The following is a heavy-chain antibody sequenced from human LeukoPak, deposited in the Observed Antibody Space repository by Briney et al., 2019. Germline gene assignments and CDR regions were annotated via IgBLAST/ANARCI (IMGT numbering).Heavy chain of an antibody. V-gene: IGHV3-7*01. CDR2: IRRDGSEK. J-gene: IGHJ4*02. Sequence: GGSLRLSCAASGFTFSSYWMSWVRQAPGKGLEWVANIRRDGSEKYYVDSVKGRFTISRDNAKNSLYLQMNSLRAEDTAVYYCASMGTRRFDYWGQGTLVTVSS. D-gene: IGHD1-14*01. CDR3: ASMGTRRFDY. CDR1: GFTFSSYW.